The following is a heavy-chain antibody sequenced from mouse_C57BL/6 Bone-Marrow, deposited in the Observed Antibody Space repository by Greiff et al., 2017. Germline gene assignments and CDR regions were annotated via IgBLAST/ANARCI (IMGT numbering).Heavy chain of an antibody. D-gene: IGHD1-1*01. Sequence: QVQLQQSGAELVKPGASVKISCKASGYAFSSYWMNWVKQRPGKGLEWIGQIYPGDGDTNYNGKFKGKATLTADKSSSTAYMQLSSLTSEDSAVYFCASEGIYYYPWFAYWGQGTLVTVSA. CDR1: GYAFSSYW. CDR3: ASEGIYYYPWFAY. CDR2: IYPGDGDT. J-gene: IGHJ3*01. V-gene: IGHV1-80*01.